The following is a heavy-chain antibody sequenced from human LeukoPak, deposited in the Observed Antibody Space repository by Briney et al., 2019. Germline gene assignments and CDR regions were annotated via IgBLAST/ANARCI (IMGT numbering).Heavy chain of an antibody. CDR2: VSDSGDGT. CDR3: AKGLSTTTIFGVVISDPLDY. V-gene: IGHV3-23*01. CDR1: GFTFSSYA. J-gene: IGHJ4*02. Sequence: GGSLRLSCAASGFTFSSYAMSWVRQAPGKGLEWVSAVSDSGDGTNYADSVKGRFTISRDNSKNTLYLQMNSLRAEDTAVYYCAKGLSTTTIFGVVISDPLDYWGQGTLVTVSS. D-gene: IGHD3-3*01.